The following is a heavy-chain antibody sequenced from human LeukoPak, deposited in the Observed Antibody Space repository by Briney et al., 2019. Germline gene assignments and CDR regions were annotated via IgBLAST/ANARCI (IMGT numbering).Heavy chain of an antibody. CDR3: AKDYEPLVGVHRWGDWFDP. D-gene: IGHD1-26*01. Sequence: GGSLRLSCAVSGFTFSNYVMIWVRQAPGKGLEWVSLISGTGGSTYYADSVKGRFTISRDNSKNTLYLQMNSLRAEDTAVYYCAKDYEPLVGVHRWGDWFDPWGQGTLVTVSS. CDR2: ISGTGGST. CDR1: GFTFSNYV. V-gene: IGHV3-23*01. J-gene: IGHJ5*02.